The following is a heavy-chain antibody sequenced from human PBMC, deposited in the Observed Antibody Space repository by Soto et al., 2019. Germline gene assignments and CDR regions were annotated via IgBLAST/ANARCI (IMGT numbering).Heavy chain of an antibody. V-gene: IGHV3-33*01. J-gene: IGHJ4*02. CDR3: ARDQTMVRGVIYEYGTVDY. Sequence: GGSLRLSCAASGFTFSSYGMHWVRQAPGKGLEWVAVIWYDGSNKYYADSVKGRFTISRDNSKNTLYLQMNSLRAEDTAVYYCARDQTMVRGVIYEYGTVDYWGQGTLVTVSS. D-gene: IGHD3-10*01. CDR1: GFTFSSYG. CDR2: IWYDGSNK.